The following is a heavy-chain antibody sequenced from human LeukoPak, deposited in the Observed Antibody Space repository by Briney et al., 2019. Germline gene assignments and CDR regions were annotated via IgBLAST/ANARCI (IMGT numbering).Heavy chain of an antibody. CDR3: ARAWDWYYGMDV. CDR2: IYSGGST. Sequence: GGSLRLSCAASGFTVSSNYMSWVRQAPGKGLEWVSVIYSGGSTYYADSVKGRFTISRDNSKNTPYLQMNSLRAEDTAVYYCARAWDWYYGMDVWGQGTTVTVSS. D-gene: IGHD1-26*01. J-gene: IGHJ6*02. V-gene: IGHV3-66*01. CDR1: GFTVSSNY.